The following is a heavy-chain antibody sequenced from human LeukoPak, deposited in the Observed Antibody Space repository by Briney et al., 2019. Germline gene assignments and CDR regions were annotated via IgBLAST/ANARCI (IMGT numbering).Heavy chain of an antibody. J-gene: IGHJ4*02. D-gene: IGHD6-13*01. Sequence: GGSLRLSCAASGFTVSSNYMSWVRQAPGKGLEWVSVIYSGGSTYYADSVKGRFTISRDNSKNTLYLQMNSLRAEDTAVYSCARSSLDSSSWYRVWGYWGRGTLVTVSS. CDR2: IYSGGST. CDR1: GFTVSSNY. CDR3: ARSSLDSSSWYRVWGY. V-gene: IGHV3-53*01.